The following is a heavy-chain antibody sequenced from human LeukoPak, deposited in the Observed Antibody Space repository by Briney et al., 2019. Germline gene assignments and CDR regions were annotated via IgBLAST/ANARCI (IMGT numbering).Heavy chain of an antibody. D-gene: IGHD3-16*01. CDR3: ARESLLGGLDY. V-gene: IGHV3-7*04. J-gene: IGHJ4*02. CDR1: GFTFSRDW. CDR2: IKEDGSEK. Sequence: AGSLRLSCAASGFTFSRDWLTWVRQAPGKGLDLVATIKEDGSEKYYVDSVKGRFTISTDNATNSQYFLMHSLGTDDTTTYYYARESLLGGLDYWGQGTLVTVYS.